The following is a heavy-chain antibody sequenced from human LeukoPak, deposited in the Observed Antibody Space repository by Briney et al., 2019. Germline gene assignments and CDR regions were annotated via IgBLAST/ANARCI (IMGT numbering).Heavy chain of an antibody. Sequence: GGSLRLSCAASGFTFSSYAMSWVRQAPGKGLEWVSAISGSGGSTYYADSVKGRFTISRDNSKNTLYLQMNSLRAEDTAVYYCARSQTHSNRWGDFQHWGQGTLVSVSS. V-gene: IGHV3-23*01. CDR3: ARSQTHSNRWGDFQH. CDR2: ISGSGGST. D-gene: IGHD2-2*01. J-gene: IGHJ1*01. CDR1: GFTFSSYA.